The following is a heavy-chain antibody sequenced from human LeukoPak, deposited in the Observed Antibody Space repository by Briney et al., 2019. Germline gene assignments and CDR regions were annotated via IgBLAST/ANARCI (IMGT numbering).Heavy chain of an antibody. D-gene: IGHD4-17*01. V-gene: IGHV3-30-3*01. CDR3: ARDDYGDHIFDY. J-gene: IGHJ4*02. Sequence: GRSLRLSCAASGFTFSNYAMHWVRQAPGKGLEWVAVISYDGSDKYYADSVKGRFTISRDNSKNTLYLQMNSLRAEDTAVYYCARDDYGDHIFDYWGQGTLVTVSS. CDR1: GFTFSNYA. CDR2: ISYDGSDK.